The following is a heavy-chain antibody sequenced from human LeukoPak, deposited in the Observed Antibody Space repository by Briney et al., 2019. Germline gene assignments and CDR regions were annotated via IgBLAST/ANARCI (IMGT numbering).Heavy chain of an antibody. D-gene: IGHD6-19*01. J-gene: IGHJ5*02. Sequence: GGSLRLSCAASGFTFSDYYMSWIRQAPGKGLEWVSYISSSGSTIYYADSVKGRFTISRDNAKNSLYLQMNSLRAEDTAVYYCAGASSGWYSGWFDPRGQGTLVTVSS. CDR2: ISSSGSTI. CDR3: AGASSGWYSGWFDP. V-gene: IGHV3-11*01. CDR1: GFTFSDYY.